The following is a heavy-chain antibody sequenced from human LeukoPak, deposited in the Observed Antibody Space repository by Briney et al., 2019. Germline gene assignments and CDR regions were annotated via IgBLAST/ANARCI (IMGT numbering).Heavy chain of an antibody. J-gene: IGHJ6*03. CDR3: AGSGSYFSSYYYMDV. D-gene: IGHD3-10*01. Sequence: PSETLSLTCTVSGGSFSGYYWSWIRQPPGKGLEWIGEINHSGSTNYNPSLKSRVTISVDTSKNQFSLKLSSVTAADTAVYYCAGSGSYFSSYYYMDVWGKGTTVTVSS. V-gene: IGHV4-34*01. CDR1: GGSFSGYY. CDR2: INHSGST.